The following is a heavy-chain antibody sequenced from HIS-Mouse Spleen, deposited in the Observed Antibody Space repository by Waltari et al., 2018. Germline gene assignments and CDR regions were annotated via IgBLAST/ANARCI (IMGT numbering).Heavy chain of an antibody. CDR3: ARVDILTGYYFDY. V-gene: IGHV4-31*03. J-gene: IGHJ4*02. D-gene: IGHD3-9*01. CDR1: GGPISSGGYY. CDR2: IYYSGST. Sequence: QVQLQESGPGLVKPSQTLSPTCPVSGGPISSGGYYWRWMRQHPGKGLEWIGYIYYSGSTYYNPSLKSRVTISVDTSKNQFSLKLSSVTAADTAVYYCARVDILTGYYFDYWGQGTLVTVSS.